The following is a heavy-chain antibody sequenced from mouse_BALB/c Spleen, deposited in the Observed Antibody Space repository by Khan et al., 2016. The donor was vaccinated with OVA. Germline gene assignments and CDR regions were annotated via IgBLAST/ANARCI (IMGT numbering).Heavy chain of an antibody. CDR3: TRNYGYDYFDY. Sequence: QVQLQQPGAELVKPGASVKLSCKASGYTLTRYYMYWVKQRPGQGLEWIGGINPGNGGTNLNEKFKNKATLTVDKSSPTAYMQLSSLTSEDSAVYYCTRNYGYDYFDYWGQGTTLTVSS. CDR1: GYTLTRYY. V-gene: IGHV1S81*02. D-gene: IGHD1-2*01. J-gene: IGHJ2*01. CDR2: INPGNGGT.